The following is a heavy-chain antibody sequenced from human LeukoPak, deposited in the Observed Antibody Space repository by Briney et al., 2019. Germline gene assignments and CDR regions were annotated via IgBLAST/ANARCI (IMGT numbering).Heavy chain of an antibody. Sequence: GGSLRLSCAASGFTFSSYAMGWVRQAPGKGLEWVSVISGSGSSTYYADSVKGRFTISRDNSKNTLYLQMNSLRAEDRAVYYCAKEIRITMIVVHPDVWGQGTTVTVFS. CDR2: ISGSGSST. CDR1: GFTFSSYA. D-gene: IGHD3-22*01. V-gene: IGHV3-23*01. J-gene: IGHJ6*02. CDR3: AKEIRITMIVVHPDV.